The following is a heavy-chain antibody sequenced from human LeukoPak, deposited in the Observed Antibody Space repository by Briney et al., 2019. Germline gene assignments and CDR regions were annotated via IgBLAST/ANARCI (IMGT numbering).Heavy chain of an antibody. J-gene: IGHJ4*02. CDR3: ARDLGQYYYDSSGPYFDY. CDR1: GFTFSNYA. D-gene: IGHD3-22*01. Sequence: GGSLRLSCAASGFTFSNYAMSWVRQAPGKGLEWVSSISSSSSYIYYADSVKGRFTISRDNAKNSLYLQMNSLRAEDTAVYYCARDLGQYYYDSSGPYFDYWGQGTLVTVSS. V-gene: IGHV3-21*01. CDR2: ISSSSSYI.